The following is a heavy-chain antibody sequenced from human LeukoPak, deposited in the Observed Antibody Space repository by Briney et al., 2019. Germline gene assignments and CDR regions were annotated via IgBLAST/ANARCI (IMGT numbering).Heavy chain of an antibody. CDR3: AKSGYNRFDY. D-gene: IGHD5-24*01. V-gene: IGHV3-23*01. Sequence: ETLSLTCAVYGGSFSGYYWSWIRQAPGKGLEWVSSISGSGSGGSTYYADSVKGRFTISRDNSKNTLYLQMNSLRAEDTAVYYCAKSGYNRFDYWGQGTLVTVSS. J-gene: IGHJ4*02. CDR1: GGSFSGYY. CDR2: ISGSGSGGST.